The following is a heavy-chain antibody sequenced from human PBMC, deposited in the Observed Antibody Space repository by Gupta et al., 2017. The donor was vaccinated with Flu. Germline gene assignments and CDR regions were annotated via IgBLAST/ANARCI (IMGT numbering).Heavy chain of an antibody. D-gene: IGHD1-26*01. CDR1: GFPFSSYA. CDR2: IGGSGGSI. CDR3: AKDRVGATGQGGY. Sequence: EVQLLESVGGLVQPGGSLRLSCAASGFPFSSYAMSWVRQAAGKGLGWVSGIGGSGGSIYYADSVKGRFTISRDNSKNTLYLQMNSLRAEDTAVYYCAKDRVGATGQGGYWGQGTLVTVSS. J-gene: IGHJ4*02. V-gene: IGHV3-23*01.